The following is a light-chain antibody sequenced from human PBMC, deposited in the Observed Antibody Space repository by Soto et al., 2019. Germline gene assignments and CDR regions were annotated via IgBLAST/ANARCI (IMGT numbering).Light chain of an antibody. CDR2: DAS. CDR1: QSISSW. V-gene: IGKV1-5*01. CDR3: QQYNSYSAT. J-gene: IGKJ3*01. Sequence: DIQMTQSPSTLSASVGDRVTITCRASQSISSWLAWYQQKPGKAPKLLIYDASSLESGVPSRFSGSGSGTNFTLTISSLQPDDFATYYCQQYNSYSATFGPGTKVDIK.